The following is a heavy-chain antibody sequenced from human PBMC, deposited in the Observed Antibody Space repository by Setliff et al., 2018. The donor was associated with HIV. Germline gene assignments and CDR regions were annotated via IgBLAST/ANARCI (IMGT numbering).Heavy chain of an antibody. CDR3: ARLNQQWLVRDSGSNWFDP. CDR1: GGSISSYY. J-gene: IGHJ5*02. Sequence: SETLSLTCTVSGGSISSYYWSWIRQPPGKGLEWIGYIYTSGSTNCNPSLKSRVTMSVDTSKNRFSLKLNSVTAADTAVYYCARLNQQWLVRDSGSNWFDPWGQGILVTVSS. CDR2: IYTSGST. V-gene: IGHV4-4*08. D-gene: IGHD6-19*01.